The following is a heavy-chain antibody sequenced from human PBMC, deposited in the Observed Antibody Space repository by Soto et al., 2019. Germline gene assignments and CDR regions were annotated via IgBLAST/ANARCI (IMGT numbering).Heavy chain of an antibody. Sequence: GASVKVSCKASGGTFSSYAISWVRQAPGQGLEWMGGIIPIFGTANYAQKFQGRVTITADESTSTAYMELSSLRSEDTAVYYCARSSGSYYYYYGMEVWGQGTTVTVSS. V-gene: IGHV1-69*13. CDR2: IIPIFGTA. CDR1: GGTFSSYA. J-gene: IGHJ6*02. D-gene: IGHD1-26*01. CDR3: ARSSGSYYYYYGMEV.